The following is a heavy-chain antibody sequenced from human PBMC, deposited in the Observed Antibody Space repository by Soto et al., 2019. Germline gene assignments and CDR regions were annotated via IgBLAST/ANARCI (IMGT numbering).Heavy chain of an antibody. CDR3: ARVSNRWCIGGWFDP. CDR1: GYTFTSYG. J-gene: IGHJ5*02. V-gene: IGHV1-18*01. Sequence: QVQLVQSGAEVKKPGASVKVSCKASGYTFTSYGISWVRQAPGQGLEWMGWISAYNGNTNYAQKLQGRVTMTTDTSTSTAYMELRSLRSDDTAVYSCARVSNRWCIGGWFDPWGQGTLVTVSS. D-gene: IGHD2-8*01. CDR2: ISAYNGNT.